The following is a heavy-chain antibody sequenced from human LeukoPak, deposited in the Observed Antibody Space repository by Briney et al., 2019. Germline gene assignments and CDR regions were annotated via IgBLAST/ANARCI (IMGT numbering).Heavy chain of an antibody. CDR1: GYTLTELS. V-gene: IGHV1-24*01. J-gene: IGHJ4*02. Sequence: ASVKVSCKVSGYTLTELSMHWVRQAPGKGLEWMGGFDPEDGETIYAQKFQGRVTMTEDTSTDTAYMELSSLRSEDTAVYYCATVPYGGTDPLKRLGFDYWGQGTLVTVSS. D-gene: IGHD4-23*01. CDR2: FDPEDGET. CDR3: ATVPYGGTDPLKRLGFDY.